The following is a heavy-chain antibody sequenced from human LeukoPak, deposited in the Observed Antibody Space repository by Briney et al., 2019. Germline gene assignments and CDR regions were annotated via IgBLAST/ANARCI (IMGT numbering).Heavy chain of an antibody. V-gene: IGHV4-59*01. Sequence: SETLSLTCTVSGGSISSYYWSWIRQPPGKGLEWIGYIYYSVSTNYNPSLKSRVTISVDTSKNQFSLKLSSVTVADTAVYYCARSGYYDSSGHRQGWFDPWGQGTLVTVSS. D-gene: IGHD3-22*01. CDR2: IYYSVST. CDR1: GGSISSYY. J-gene: IGHJ5*02. CDR3: ARSGYYDSSGHRQGWFDP.